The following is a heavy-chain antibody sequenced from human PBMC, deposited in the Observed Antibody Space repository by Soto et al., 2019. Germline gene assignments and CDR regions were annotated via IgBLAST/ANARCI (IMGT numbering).Heavy chain of an antibody. CDR3: VRTSLVVAAATREDY. Sequence: EVQLVEPGGGLVQPGGSLRLSCAASGFTFSSYWMHWVRQAPGKGLVWVSRINSEGSSTSYADSVKGRFTISRDNAKNTLYLQMNSLRAEDTAVYYCVRTSLVVAAATREDYWGQGTLVTVSS. J-gene: IGHJ4*02. V-gene: IGHV3-74*01. CDR2: INSEGSST. D-gene: IGHD2-15*01. CDR1: GFTFSSYW.